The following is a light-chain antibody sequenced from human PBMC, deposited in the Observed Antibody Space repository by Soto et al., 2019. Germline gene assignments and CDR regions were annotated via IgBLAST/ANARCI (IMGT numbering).Light chain of an antibody. V-gene: IGKV3-20*01. CDR3: QHYGSLGNP. CDR2: VAS. CDR1: QSVSSSY. J-gene: IGKJ2*01. Sequence: EIVLTQSPGTLSLSPGERATLSCRASQSVSSSYLAWYQQKPGQAPRLLIYVASSRATGIPDRFSGSGSGTAFTLTISRLEPEDFAVYYCQHYGSLGNPFGQGTKLEIK.